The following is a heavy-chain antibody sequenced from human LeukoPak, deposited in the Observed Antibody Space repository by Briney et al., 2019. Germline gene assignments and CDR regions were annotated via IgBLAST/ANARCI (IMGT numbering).Heavy chain of an antibody. CDR1: GYIFTGYW. CDR2: INPNSGNT. V-gene: IGHV1-2*02. Sequence: ASVQVSCKTSGYIFTGYWIHWVRQAPGQGLEWMGFINPNSGNTNYAQKFQGRVTMTRDMSISTAYLELSSLTPDDTAVYYCAREMRPATTTLVAYWGQGTLVTVSS. D-gene: IGHD1-1*01. J-gene: IGHJ4*02. CDR3: AREMRPATTTLVAY.